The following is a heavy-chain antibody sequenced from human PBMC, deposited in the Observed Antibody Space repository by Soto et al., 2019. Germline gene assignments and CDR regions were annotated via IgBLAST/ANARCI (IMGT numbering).Heavy chain of an antibody. J-gene: IGHJ4*02. CDR3: AVEASYCGGDCYFDH. CDR2: ISSSSSYI. Sequence: GGSLRLSCAASGFTFSSYSMNWVRQAPGKGLEWVSSISSSSSYIYYADSVKGRFTISRDNAKNSLYLQMNSLRAEDTAVYYCAVEASYCGGDCYFDHWGQGTLVTVSS. CDR1: GFTFSSYS. D-gene: IGHD2-21*02. V-gene: IGHV3-21*01.